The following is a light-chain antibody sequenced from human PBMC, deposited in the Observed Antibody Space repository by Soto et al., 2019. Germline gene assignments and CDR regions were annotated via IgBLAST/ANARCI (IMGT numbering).Light chain of an antibody. V-gene: IGKV3-15*01. J-gene: IGKJ4*01. CDR3: QQYKNWPPLT. CDR1: QSVASA. Sequence: EIVMTQSPATLSVSPGETATLSCRASQSVASAVAWYQHKPGQAPRLLIVAASIMVTGVPGRFSGGGSGTEFTLTISSLQSEDFAVYYCQQYKNWPPLTFGGGTTVEIK. CDR2: AAS.